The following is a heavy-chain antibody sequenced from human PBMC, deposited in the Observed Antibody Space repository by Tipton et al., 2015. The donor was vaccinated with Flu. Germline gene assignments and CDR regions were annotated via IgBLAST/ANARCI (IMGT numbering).Heavy chain of an antibody. CDR1: GSTFSSYW. CDR3: ARDVGYRIDY. V-gene: IGHV3-74*01. D-gene: IGHD1-14*01. J-gene: IGHJ4*02. CDR2: INGDGSRT. Sequence: SLRLSCAASGSTFSSYWMHWVRQAPGKGLVWVSHINGDGSRTNYADSVKGRFTVSRDNAKNTLYLQMSSLRAEDTAVYYCARDVGYRIDYWGQGTLVTVSS.